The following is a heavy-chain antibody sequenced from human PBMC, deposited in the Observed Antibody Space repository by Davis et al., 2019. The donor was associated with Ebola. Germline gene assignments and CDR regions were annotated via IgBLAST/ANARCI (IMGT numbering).Heavy chain of an antibody. CDR1: GYTFTSYA. J-gene: IGHJ5*02. CDR3: ARDRGRSGWFDP. Sequence: SVKVSCKASGYTFTSYAISWVRQAPGQGLEWMGRIIPILGIANYAQKFQGRVTITADKSTSTAYMELSSLRSEDTAVYYCARDRGRSGWFDPWGQGTLVTVSS. D-gene: IGHD3-10*01. V-gene: IGHV1-69*04. CDR2: IIPILGIA.